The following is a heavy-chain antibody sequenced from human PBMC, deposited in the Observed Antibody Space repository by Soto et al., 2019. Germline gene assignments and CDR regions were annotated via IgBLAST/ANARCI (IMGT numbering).Heavy chain of an antibody. CDR1: GGSFSCYY. D-gene: IGHD6-6*01. CDR2: MNHSGST. V-gene: IGHV4-34*01. CDR3: ARGGPYSSCIPWGYYYYGMDV. J-gene: IGHJ6*02. Sequence: SETLSLTCAVYGGSFSCYYWSWIRQPPGKGLEWIGEMNHSGSTNYNPSLKSRVNISVDTSKNQFSLKLNSVTAADTAVYYCARGGPYSSCIPWGYYYYGMDVWGQGTTVTVSS.